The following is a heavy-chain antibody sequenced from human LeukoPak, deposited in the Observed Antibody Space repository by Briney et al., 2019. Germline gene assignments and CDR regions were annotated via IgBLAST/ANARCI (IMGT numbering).Heavy chain of an antibody. Sequence: SETLSLTCAVYGRSFTGYYWSWFRQPPGKGLEWIAEINHSGGTNYNPSLKSRVTISIDTSKNQFSLKMTSVTAADTAVYYCARLPPLQGGDAWGQGTTVTVSS. J-gene: IGHJ6*02. CDR1: GRSFTGYY. CDR3: ARLPPLQGGDA. CDR2: INHSGGT. V-gene: IGHV4-34*01. D-gene: IGHD3-16*01.